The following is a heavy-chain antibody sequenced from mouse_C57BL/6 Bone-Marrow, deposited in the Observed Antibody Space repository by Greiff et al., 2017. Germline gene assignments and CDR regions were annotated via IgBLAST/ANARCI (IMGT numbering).Heavy chain of an antibody. CDR2: IYPGSGNT. V-gene: IGHV1-76*01. D-gene: IGHD3-2*02. Sequence: QVQLKESGAELVRPGASVKLSCKASGYTFTDYYINWVKQRPGQGLEWIARIYPGSGNTYYNEKFKGKATLTAEKSSSTAYMQLSSLTSEDSAVYFCSYSSGYTWFAYWGQGTLVTVSA. J-gene: IGHJ3*01. CDR1: GYTFTDYY. CDR3: SYSSGYTWFAY.